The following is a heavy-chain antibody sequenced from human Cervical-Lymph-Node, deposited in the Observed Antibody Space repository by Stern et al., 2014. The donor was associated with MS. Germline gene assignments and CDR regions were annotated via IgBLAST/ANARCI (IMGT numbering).Heavy chain of an antibody. CDR1: GYTFTTYA. D-gene: IGHD3-16*02. CDR2: INTHTGNQ. J-gene: IGHJ4*02. V-gene: IGHV7-4-1*02. CDR3: AKEGDYVWGNYRAM. Sequence: VQLVQSGSELKKPGASVKVSCKTSGYTFTTYAINWVRQAPGQGLEWMGWINTHTGNQTYAQDFTGRFVFSLDPSISTAYLEISSLRAEDTAVYYCAKEGDYVWGNYRAMWGQGTLVTVSS.